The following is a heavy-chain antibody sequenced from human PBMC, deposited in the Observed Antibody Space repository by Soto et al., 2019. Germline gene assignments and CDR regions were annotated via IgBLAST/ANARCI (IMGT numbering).Heavy chain of an antibody. CDR1: GGSITNYY. Sequence: QGQLQESGPGLVKPSETISLTCTVYGGSITNYYCSWFRQPPGKGLEWIGYIQYNGYSAYNLSLKRRVTMSMDTSKTQFSLMVASVTATDTAVYYCARHGFGPLHGLVDVWGQGTTVIVSS. J-gene: IGHJ6*02. CDR3: ARHGFGPLHGLVDV. CDR2: IQYNGYS. V-gene: IGHV4-59*08. D-gene: IGHD3-10*01.